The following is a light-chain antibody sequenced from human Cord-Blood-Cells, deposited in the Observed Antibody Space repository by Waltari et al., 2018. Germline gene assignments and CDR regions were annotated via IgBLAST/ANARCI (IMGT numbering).Light chain of an antibody. CDR3: SSYTSSSTWV. V-gene: IGLV2-14*01. CDR2: DVS. CDR1: SRGVGGYNY. Sequence: QSALTQPASVSGSPGQSITISCPGTSRGVGGYNYVSWYQQHPGKAPKLMIYDVSKRPSGVSNRFSGSKSGNTASLTISGLQAEDEADYYCSSYTSSSTWVFGGGTKLTVL. J-gene: IGLJ3*02.